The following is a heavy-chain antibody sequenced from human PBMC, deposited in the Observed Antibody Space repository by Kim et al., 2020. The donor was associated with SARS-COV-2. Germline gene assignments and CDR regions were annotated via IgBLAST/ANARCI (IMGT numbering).Heavy chain of an antibody. CDR3: ARDIRGALRGIVVVPAATFDP. CDR1: GGSISSSSYY. J-gene: IGHJ5*02. Sequence: SETLSLTCTVSGGSISSSSYYWGWIRQPPGKGLEWIGSIYYSGSTYYNPSLKSRVTISVDTSKNQFSLKLSSVTAADTAVYYGARDIRGALRGIVVVPAATFDPGGQGTLVTVSS. V-gene: IGHV4-39*02. D-gene: IGHD2-2*01. CDR2: IYYSGST.